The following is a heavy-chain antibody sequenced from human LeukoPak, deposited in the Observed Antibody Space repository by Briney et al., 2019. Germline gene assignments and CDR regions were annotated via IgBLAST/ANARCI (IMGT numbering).Heavy chain of an antibody. J-gene: IGHJ6*02. CDR2: IYSGGST. D-gene: IGHD3-10*01. V-gene: IGHV3-53*01. CDR1: GFTVSSNY. CDR3: ARDTTMVRGVMGYCYGMDV. Sequence: GGSLRLSCAASGFTVSSNYMSWVRQAPGKGLEWVSVIYSGGSTYYTDSVKGRFTISRDNSKNTLYLQMNSLRAEDTAVYYCARDTTMVRGVMGYCYGMDVWGQGTTVTVSS.